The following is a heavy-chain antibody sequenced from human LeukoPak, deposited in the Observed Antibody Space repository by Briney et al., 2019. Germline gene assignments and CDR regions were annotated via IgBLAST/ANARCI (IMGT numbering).Heavy chain of an antibody. CDR3: TTEFRGFYDSTGYYRPGGYFDY. J-gene: IGHJ4*02. D-gene: IGHD3-22*01. V-gene: IGHV3-15*01. Sequence: GGSLRLSCAGSGFTFSNAWMTCVRQPPGKGLEWVGRIKSKTDGGTTDYAAPVKGRFTISRDDSKNTLYLQMNSLKTEDTAVYYCTTEFRGFYDSTGYYRPGGYFDYWGLGTLVTVSS. CDR1: GFTFSNAW. CDR2: IKSKTDGGTT.